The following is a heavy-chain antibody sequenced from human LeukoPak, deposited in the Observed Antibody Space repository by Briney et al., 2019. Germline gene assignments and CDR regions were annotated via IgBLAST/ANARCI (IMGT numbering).Heavy chain of an antibody. CDR3: ARDTVYYYGSGIMKWLDP. J-gene: IGHJ5*02. Sequence: GGSLRLSCAASGFTVSSYWMSWVRQAPGKGLEWVATIKQDGSEKYYVDSMKGRFTISRDNAKSSLYLQMNSLRAEDTAVYYCARDTVYYYGSGIMKWLDPWGQGTLVTVSS. D-gene: IGHD3-10*01. V-gene: IGHV3-7*04. CDR2: IKQDGSEK. CDR1: GFTVSSYW.